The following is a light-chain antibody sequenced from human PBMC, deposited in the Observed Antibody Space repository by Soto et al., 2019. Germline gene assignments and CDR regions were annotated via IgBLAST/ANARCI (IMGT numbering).Light chain of an antibody. CDR1: QGISSY. J-gene: IGKJ4*01. CDR2: AAS. Sequence: AIQLTQSPSSLSASVGARVTVTCRASQGISSYLAWYQQKAGKAPKLLIYAASTLRSGVPSRLSGSGSGKDFTLTISSLQPEDFATYYGLQDYNYPLTFGGGTKVDIK. V-gene: IGKV1-6*01. CDR3: LQDYNYPLT.